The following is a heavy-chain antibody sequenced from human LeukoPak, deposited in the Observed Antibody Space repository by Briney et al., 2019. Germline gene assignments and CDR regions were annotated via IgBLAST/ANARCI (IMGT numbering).Heavy chain of an antibody. D-gene: IGHD3-10*01. CDR3: ATSLWFGDGDAFDI. CDR2: MNPKSGNT. CDR1: GYTFISYD. V-gene: IGHV1-8*01. Sequence: ASVKVSCKASGYTFISYDINWVRQATGQGLEWMGWMNPKSGNTGYAQKFQGRVTMTKNTSISTAYMELSSLRSDDTAVYYCATSLWFGDGDAFDIWGQGTMVTVSS. J-gene: IGHJ3*02.